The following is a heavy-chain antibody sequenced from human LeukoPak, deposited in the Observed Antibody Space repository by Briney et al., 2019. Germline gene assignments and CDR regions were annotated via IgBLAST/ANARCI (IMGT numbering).Heavy chain of an antibody. CDR3: AREGGSSGYAGYFDY. J-gene: IGHJ4*02. V-gene: IGHV3-30-3*01. Sequence: PGKSLRLSCTVPGFTFSSYPMHWVRQAPGKGLEWVAGIASDGSDKHYPDSVKGRLTISRDNSKNTLYLQMSSLRAEDTAVYYCAREGGSSGYAGYFDYWGQGTLLTVSS. D-gene: IGHD3-22*01. CDR1: GFTFSSYP. CDR2: IASDGSDK.